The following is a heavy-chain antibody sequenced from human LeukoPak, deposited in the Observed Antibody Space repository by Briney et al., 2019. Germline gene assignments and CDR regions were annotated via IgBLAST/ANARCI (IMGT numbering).Heavy chain of an antibody. CDR1: GGSISSGSYY. CDR2: IYTSGST. D-gene: IGHD2-2*01. V-gene: IGHV4-61*02. J-gene: IGHJ4*02. Sequence: PSETLSLTCTVSGGSISSGSYYWSWIRQPAGKGLEWIGRIYTSGSTNYNPSLKSRVTISVDTSKNQFSLKLSSVTAADTAVYYCARVETYCSSTSCYEGIDYWGQGTLVTVSS. CDR3: ARVETYCSSTSCYEGIDY.